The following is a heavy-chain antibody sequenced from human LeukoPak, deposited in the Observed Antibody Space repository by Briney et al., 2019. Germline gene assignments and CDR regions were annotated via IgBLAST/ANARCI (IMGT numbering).Heavy chain of an antibody. J-gene: IGHJ4*02. Sequence: SETLSLTCTVSGGSISSSSYYWGWIRQPPGKGLEWIGSIYYSGSTYYNPSLKSRVTISVDTSKNQFSLKLSSVTAADTAVYYCARQSGWTHRYFDYWGQGTLVTVSS. V-gene: IGHV4-39*01. D-gene: IGHD6-19*01. CDR3: ARQSGWTHRYFDY. CDR1: GGSISSSSYY. CDR2: IYYSGST.